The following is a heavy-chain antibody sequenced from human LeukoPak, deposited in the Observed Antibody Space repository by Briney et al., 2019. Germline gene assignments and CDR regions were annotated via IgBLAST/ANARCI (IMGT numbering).Heavy chain of an antibody. D-gene: IGHD1-26*01. CDR1: GFTVNSNY. V-gene: IGHV3-11*01. CDR2: IRSSGSTI. CDR3: ARDMHSGSYRLWNYYFDY. J-gene: IGHJ4*02. Sequence: GGSLRLSCAASGFTVNSNYMSWIRQAPGKGLEWVSYIRSSGSTIYYADSVKGRFTISRDNAKNSLYLQMNSLRAEDTAVYYCARDMHSGSYRLWNYYFDYWGQGTLVTVSS.